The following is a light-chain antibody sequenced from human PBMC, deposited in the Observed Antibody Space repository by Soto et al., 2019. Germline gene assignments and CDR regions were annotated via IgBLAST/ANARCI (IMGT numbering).Light chain of an antibody. V-gene: IGKV2-28*01. J-gene: IGKJ1*01. CDR3: MQALQTGWT. CDR1: QSLLHSNGYNY. CDR2: LGS. Sequence: DIVMTQSPLSLPVTPGEPASISCRSSQSLLHSNGYNYLDWYLQKPGQSPQLLIYLGSNRASGVPDRFSGSGPGTDFTLKISRVEAEDVGVYYCMQALQTGWTFGQGTKVEIK.